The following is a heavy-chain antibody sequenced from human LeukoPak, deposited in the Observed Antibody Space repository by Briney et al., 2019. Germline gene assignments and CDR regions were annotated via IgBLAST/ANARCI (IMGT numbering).Heavy chain of an antibody. J-gene: IGHJ4*02. D-gene: IGHD3-3*01. CDR1: GYSISSGYY. Sequence: SETLSLTCTVSGYSISSGYYWGWIRQPPGKGLEWIGSIYHSGSTYYNPSLKSRVTISVDTSKNQFSLKLSSVTAADTAVYYCARVYYDFWSGYSSIYFDYWGQGTLVTVSS. CDR3: ARVYYDFWSGYSSIYFDY. V-gene: IGHV4-38-2*02. CDR2: IYHSGST.